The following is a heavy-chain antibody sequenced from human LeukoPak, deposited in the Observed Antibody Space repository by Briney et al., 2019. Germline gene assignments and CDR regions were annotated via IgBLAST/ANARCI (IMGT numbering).Heavy chain of an antibody. J-gene: IGHJ4*02. CDR1: GGSISSGDYY. CDR2: IYYSGST. CDR3: ASLSVGEYYFDY. Sequence: PSETLSLTCTVSGGSISSGDYYWSWIRQPPGKGLEWIGYIYYSGSTCYNPSLKSRVAISVDTSKNQFSLKLSSVTAADTAVYYCASLSVGEYYFDYWGQGTLVTVSS. D-gene: IGHD3-16*01. V-gene: IGHV4-30-4*01.